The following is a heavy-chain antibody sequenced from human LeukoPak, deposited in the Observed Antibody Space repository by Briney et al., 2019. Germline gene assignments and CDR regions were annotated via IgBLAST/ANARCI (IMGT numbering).Heavy chain of an antibody. D-gene: IGHD3-10*01. J-gene: IGHJ4*02. CDR2: ISGSGGST. V-gene: IGHV3-23*01. CDR1: GFTFSSYA. CDR3: ATVLYYYGSGSPPADY. Sequence: GGSLRLSCAASGFTFSSYAMSWVRQAPGKGLEWVSAISGSGGSTYYADSVKGRFTISRDNSKNTLYLQMNSLRAEDTAVYYCATVLYYYGSGSPPADYWGQGTLVTVSS.